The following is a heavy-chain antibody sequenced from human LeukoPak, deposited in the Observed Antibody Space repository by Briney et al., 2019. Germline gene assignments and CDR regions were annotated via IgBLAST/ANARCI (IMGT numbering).Heavy chain of an antibody. V-gene: IGHV1-69*13. CDR2: IIPIFGTA. CDR1: GGTFSSYA. J-gene: IGHJ4*02. D-gene: IGHD1-26*01. Sequence: GASVKVSCKASGGTFSSYAISWVRQAPGQGLEWMGGIIPIFGTANYAQKFQGRVTITADESTSTAYMELSSLRSEDTAVYYCARDARWEEGLTDYWGQGTLVTVSS. CDR3: ARDARWEEGLTDY.